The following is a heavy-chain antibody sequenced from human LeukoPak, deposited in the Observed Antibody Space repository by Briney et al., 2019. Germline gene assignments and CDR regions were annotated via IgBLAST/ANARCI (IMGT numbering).Heavy chain of an antibody. CDR1: GFTFSSYN. CDR2: ISWNSGSI. J-gene: IGHJ4*02. D-gene: IGHD2-2*02. Sequence: GGSLRLSCAASGFTFSSYNMNWVRQASGKGLEWVSGISWNSGSIGYADSVKGRFTISRDNAKNSLYLQMNSLRAEDMALYYCAKGFTPRYCSSTSCYTYFDYWGQGTLVTVSS. V-gene: IGHV3-9*03. CDR3: AKGFTPRYCSSTSCYTYFDY.